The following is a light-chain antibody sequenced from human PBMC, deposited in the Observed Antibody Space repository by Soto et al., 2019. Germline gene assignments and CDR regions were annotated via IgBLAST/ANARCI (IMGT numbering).Light chain of an antibody. CDR2: KTS. CDR1: QSLVHSDGNTY. Sequence: DIVMTQTPLSSPVTLGQPASISCRSSQSLVHSDGNTYLSWLHQRPGQPPRLLIYKTSDRFSGVPDRFSGSGAGTDFTLKISRVEVEDVGVYFCMQTTQFPHTFGQGTRLEMK. J-gene: IGKJ2*01. V-gene: IGKV2-24*01. CDR3: MQTTQFPHT.